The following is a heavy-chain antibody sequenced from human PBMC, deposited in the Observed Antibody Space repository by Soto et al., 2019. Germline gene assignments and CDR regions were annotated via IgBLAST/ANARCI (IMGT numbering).Heavy chain of an antibody. CDR3: AKEEWLRFYYYYYMDV. V-gene: IGHV3-30*18. J-gene: IGHJ6*03. CDR1: GFTFSSYG. CDR2: ISYDGSNK. Sequence: GGSLRLSCAASGFTFSSYGMHWVRQAPGKGLEWVAVISYDGSNKYYADSVKGRFTISRDNSKNTLYLQMNSLRAEDTAVYYCAKEEWLRFYYYYYMDVWGKGTTVTVSS. D-gene: IGHD5-12*01.